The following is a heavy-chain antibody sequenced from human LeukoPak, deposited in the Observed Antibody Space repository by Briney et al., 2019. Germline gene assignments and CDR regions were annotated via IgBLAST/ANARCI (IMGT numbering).Heavy chain of an antibody. J-gene: IGHJ5*02. CDR3: ARALAVAGTGGFDP. D-gene: IGHD6-19*01. Sequence: PGGSLRLSCAASGFTFSSYWMHWVRQAPGKGLVWVSRINRDGSSTSYADSVKGRFTISRDNAKNTLYLQMNSLRADDTAVYYCARALAVAGTGGFDPWGQGTLVTVSS. V-gene: IGHV3-74*01. CDR2: INRDGSST. CDR1: GFTFSSYW.